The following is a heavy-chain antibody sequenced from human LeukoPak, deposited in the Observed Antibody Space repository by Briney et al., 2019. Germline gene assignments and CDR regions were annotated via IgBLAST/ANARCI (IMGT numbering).Heavy chain of an antibody. D-gene: IGHD4-17*01. CDR2: INSDGSST. CDR3: AKVTAVTNTGALDY. V-gene: IGHV3-74*01. CDR1: GFTFSSYW. J-gene: IGHJ4*02. Sequence: PGGSPRLSCAASGFTFSSYWMHWVRQAPGKGLVWVSRINSDGSSTTYADSVKGRFTISRDNAKNTLYLQMNSLRVDDTAVYYCAKVTAVTNTGALDYWGQGTLVTVSS.